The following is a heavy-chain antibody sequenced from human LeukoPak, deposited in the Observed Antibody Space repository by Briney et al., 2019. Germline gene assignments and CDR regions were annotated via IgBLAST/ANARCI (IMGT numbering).Heavy chain of an antibody. J-gene: IGHJ4*02. Sequence: GGSLRLSCAASGFTVSSNYMSWVRQAPGKGLEWVSVIYSGGSTYYADSVKGRFTISRDNSKNTLYLQMNSLRAEDTAVYYCARAATAVYAPDYWGQGTLVTVSS. D-gene: IGHD2-8*01. V-gene: IGHV3-53*05. CDR3: ARAATAVYAPDY. CDR1: GFTVSSNY. CDR2: IYSGGST.